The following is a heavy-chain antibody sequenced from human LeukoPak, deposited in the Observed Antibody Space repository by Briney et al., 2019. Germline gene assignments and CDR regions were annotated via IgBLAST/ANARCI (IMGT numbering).Heavy chain of an antibody. D-gene: IGHD1-26*01. Sequence: KASETLSLTCTVSGDSISDSYWSWIRQSPGTGLEGIGYIYSSGNTNYNPSLKSRVSISVDTSKNQFSLQLTSVTAADTAVYYCARGGGNKWEPYDYWGQGTLVTVSS. CDR3: ARGGGNKWEPYDY. V-gene: IGHV4-59*01. CDR1: GDSISDSY. J-gene: IGHJ4*02. CDR2: IYSSGNT.